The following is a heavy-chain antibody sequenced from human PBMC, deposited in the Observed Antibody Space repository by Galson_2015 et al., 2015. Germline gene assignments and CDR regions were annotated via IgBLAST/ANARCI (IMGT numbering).Heavy chain of an antibody. CDR2: IRCKANSYAT. D-gene: IGHD1-26*01. CDR3: TSRDGGSYQRLDY. Sequence: SLRLSCAASGFTFSGSAMHWARQASGKGLEWVCRIRCKANSYATAYAASVKGRFTISRDDSKNTPYLQMNSLKTEDTAVYYCTSRDGGSYQRLDYGGQGTLVTVSS. J-gene: IGHJ4*02. CDR1: GFTFSGSA. V-gene: IGHV3-73*01.